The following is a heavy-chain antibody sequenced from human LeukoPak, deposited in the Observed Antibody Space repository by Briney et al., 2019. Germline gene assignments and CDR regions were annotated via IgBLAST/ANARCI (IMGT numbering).Heavy chain of an antibody. CDR2: LSHGGDT. V-gene: IGHV4-34*01. J-gene: IGHJ2*01. CDR1: GGSLTGYY. Sequence: SETLSLTCAVYGGSLTGYYMSWIRQSPGKALEWLGELSHGGDTNYNPSLKRRVTISVDTSKNQFSLRLTSLTAADTAVYFCASPSECCGSASRLWGRGTLVTVSS. D-gene: IGHD1-26*01. CDR3: ASPSECCGSASRL.